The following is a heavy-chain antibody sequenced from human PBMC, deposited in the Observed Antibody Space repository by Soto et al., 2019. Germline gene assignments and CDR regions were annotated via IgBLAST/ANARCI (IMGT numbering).Heavy chain of an antibody. CDR3: ARGTMVRGVHSDGMDV. CDR1: GGSISSGGYY. D-gene: IGHD3-10*01. J-gene: IGHJ6*02. Sequence: ASETLSLTCTVSGGSISSGGYYWSWIRQHPGKGLEWIGHIYYSGSTYYNPSLKSRVTISVDTSKNQFSLKLSSVTAADTAVYYCARGTMVRGVHSDGMDVWGQGTTVTVSS. V-gene: IGHV4-31*03. CDR2: IYYSGST.